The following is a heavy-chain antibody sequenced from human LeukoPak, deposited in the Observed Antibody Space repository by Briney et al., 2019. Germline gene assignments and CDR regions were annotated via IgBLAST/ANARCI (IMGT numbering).Heavy chain of an antibody. CDR2: ISAYNGNT. CDR1: GYTFTSYG. J-gene: IGHJ4*02. D-gene: IGHD6-13*01. Sequence: ASVKVSCKASGYTFTSYGISWVRQAPGQGLEWMGWISAYNGNTNYAQKLQGRVTMTTDTSTSTAYMELRSLRSDDTAVYYCARDLIGSSWSHRDYWGQGTLVTVSS. V-gene: IGHV1-18*01. CDR3: ARDLIGSSWSHRDY.